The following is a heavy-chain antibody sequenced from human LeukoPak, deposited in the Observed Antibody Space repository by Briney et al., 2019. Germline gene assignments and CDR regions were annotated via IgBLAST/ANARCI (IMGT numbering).Heavy chain of an antibody. J-gene: IGHJ4*02. CDR2: INHSGST. CDR3: ARRYSSGWYLRY. V-gene: IGHV4-34*01. Sequence: TSETLSLTCAVYGGSFSGYYWSWIRQPPGKGLEWIGEINHSGSTNYNPSLKSRVTISVDTSKDQFSLKLSSVTAADTAVYYCARRYSSGWYLRYWGQGTLVTVSS. CDR1: GGSFSGYY. D-gene: IGHD6-19*01.